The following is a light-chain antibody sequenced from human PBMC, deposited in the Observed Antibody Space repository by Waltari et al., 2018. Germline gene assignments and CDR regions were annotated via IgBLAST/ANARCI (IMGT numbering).Light chain of an antibody. CDR2: KAN. CDR1: SGSLSTTSY. V-gene: IGLV8-61*01. J-gene: IGLJ3*02. CDR3: ALYMGSGIWV. Sequence: QTVVTQEPSLSVSPGGTVTLTCALSSGSLSTTSYATWYQQTPGQAPRTLVYKANPRSSGGPDRFSGSILGNTAALTITGAQADDESDYYCALYMGSGIWVFGGGTRLTVL.